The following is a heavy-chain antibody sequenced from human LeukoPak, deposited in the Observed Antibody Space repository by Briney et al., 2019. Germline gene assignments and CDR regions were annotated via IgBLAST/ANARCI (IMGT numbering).Heavy chain of an antibody. CDR3: ARGGPGDYYYYYYMDV. J-gene: IGHJ6*03. CDR2: INPNSGGT. D-gene: IGHD1-26*01. V-gene: IGHV1-2*02. Sequence: GASVKVSCKASGYTFTSYYMHWVRQAPGQGLEWMGWINPNSGGTNYAQKFQGRVTMTRDTSISTAYMELSRLRSDDTAVYYCARGGPGDYYYYYYMDVWGKGTTVTVSS. CDR1: GYTFTSYY.